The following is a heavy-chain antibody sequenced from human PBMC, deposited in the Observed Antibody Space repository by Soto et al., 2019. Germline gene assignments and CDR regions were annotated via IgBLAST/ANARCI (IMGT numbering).Heavy chain of an antibody. Sequence: QVQLVQSGAEVKKPGSSVKVSCKASGGTFSNYAISWVRQAPGQGLEWVGRIIPIFGTTNFAQKFQGRVTITADESTTTAYMELSGLRSEDTPVYYCARDGGRDGYFGNWLDPWGQGTLVTVSS. V-gene: IGHV1-69*15. J-gene: IGHJ5*02. CDR1: GGTFSNYA. CDR3: ARDGGRDGYFGNWLDP. CDR2: IIPIFGTT. D-gene: IGHD5-12*01.